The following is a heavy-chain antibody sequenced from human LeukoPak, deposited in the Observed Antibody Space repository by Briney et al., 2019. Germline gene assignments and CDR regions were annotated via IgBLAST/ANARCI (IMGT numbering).Heavy chain of an antibody. CDR3: ARDSGYDLGGGY. D-gene: IGHD5-12*01. CDR2: IYSGGST. J-gene: IGHJ4*02. CDR1: GFTFSSNY. Sequence: GGSLRLSCAASGFTFSSNYMSWVRQAPGKGLEWVSVIYSGGSTYYADSVKGRFAISRDNSKNTLYLQMNSLRAEDTAVYYCARDSGYDLGGGYWGQGTLVTVSS. V-gene: IGHV3-53*01.